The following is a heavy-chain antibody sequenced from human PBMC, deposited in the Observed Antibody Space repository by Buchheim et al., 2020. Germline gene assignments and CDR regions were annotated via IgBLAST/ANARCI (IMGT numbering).Heavy chain of an antibody. Sequence: EVQLVESGGGLVKPGGSLRLSCAASGFTFSSYSMNWVRQAPGKGLEWVSSIGSSSSYIYYADSVKGRFTISRDNAQNSLYLQMNSLRAEDTAVYYCARDEYDSSGYYLRPIVYFDYWGQGTL. CDR2: IGSSSSYI. V-gene: IGHV3-21*01. J-gene: IGHJ4*02. D-gene: IGHD3-22*01. CDR1: GFTFSSYS. CDR3: ARDEYDSSGYYLRPIVYFDY.